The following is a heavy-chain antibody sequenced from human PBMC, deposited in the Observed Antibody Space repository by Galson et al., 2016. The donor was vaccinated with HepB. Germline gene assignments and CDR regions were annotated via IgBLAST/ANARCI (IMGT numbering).Heavy chain of an antibody. J-gene: IGHJ4*02. CDR1: GFTFSNYG. Sequence: SLRLSCAASGFTFSNYGMHWVRQAPGKGLEWVAFIWYDGSNKYYADSVKGRFTISRDNSKNTLYLQMSSLRAEDTAVYYCATSGGIQLWSRFDYWGQGTLVTVSS. CDR3: ATSGGIQLWSRFDY. V-gene: IGHV3-33*01. D-gene: IGHD5-18*01. CDR2: IWYDGSNK.